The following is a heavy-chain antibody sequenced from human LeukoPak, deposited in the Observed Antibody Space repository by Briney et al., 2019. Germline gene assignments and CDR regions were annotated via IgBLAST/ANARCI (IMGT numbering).Heavy chain of an antibody. CDR2: IYYSGST. CDR1: GGSISSYY. V-gene: IGHV4-59*01. J-gene: IGHJ3*02. Sequence: SETLSLTCTVSGGSISSYYWSWIRQPPGKGLEWIGYIYYSGSTNYNPSLKSRVTISVDTSKNQFSLKLSSVTAADTAVYYCARGKFIDAFDIWGQGTMVTVPS. CDR3: ARGKFIDAFDI.